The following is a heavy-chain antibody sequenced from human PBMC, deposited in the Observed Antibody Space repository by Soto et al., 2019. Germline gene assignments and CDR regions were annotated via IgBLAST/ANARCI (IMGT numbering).Heavy chain of an antibody. CDR2: INPNSGGT. V-gene: IGHV1-2*04. CDR3: ATGRGYSYGADAFDI. Sequence: GASVKVSCKASGYTFTGYYMHWVRQAPGQGLEWMGWINPNSGGTNYAQKFQGWVTMTRDTSISTAYMELSRLRSDDTAVYYCATGRGYSYGADAFDIWGQGTMVTVSS. D-gene: IGHD5-18*01. J-gene: IGHJ3*02. CDR1: GYTFTGYY.